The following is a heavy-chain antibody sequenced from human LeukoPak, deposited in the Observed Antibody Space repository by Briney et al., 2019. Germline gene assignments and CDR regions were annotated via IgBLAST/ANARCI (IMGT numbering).Heavy chain of an antibody. CDR1: GYRFTGHY. D-gene: IGHD3-22*01. CDR2: ITPDSGDT. CDR3: ARDPVRGYYYGLEYYFDY. V-gene: IGHV1-2*02. J-gene: IGHJ4*02. Sequence: GASVKVSCKASGYRFTGHYIHWVRQAPGQGLEWMGWITPDSGDTNHAQTFQGRVTMTRDTSISTVYLELSSLTSDDTAVYYCARDPVRGYYYGLEYYFDYWGQGTLVTVSS.